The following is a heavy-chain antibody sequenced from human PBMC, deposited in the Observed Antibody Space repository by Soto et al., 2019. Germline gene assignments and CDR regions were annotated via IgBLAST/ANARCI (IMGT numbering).Heavy chain of an antibody. CDR2: IYYSGST. CDR3: ARENYDSSGYDWFDP. CDR1: GGSISSYD. V-gene: IGHV4-59*01. Sequence: PSETLSLTCTVSGGSISSYDWSWIRQPPGKGLEWIGYIYYSGSTNYNPSLKSRVTISVDTSKNQFSLKLSSVTAADTAVYYCARENYDSSGYDWFDPWGQGTLVTVSS. J-gene: IGHJ5*02. D-gene: IGHD3-22*01.